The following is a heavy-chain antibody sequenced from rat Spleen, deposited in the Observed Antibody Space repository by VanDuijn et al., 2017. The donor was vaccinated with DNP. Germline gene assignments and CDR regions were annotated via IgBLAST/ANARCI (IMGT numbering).Heavy chain of an antibody. CDR3: ARPFNSGFAY. D-gene: IGHD4-3*01. J-gene: IGHJ3*01. Sequence: EVQLVESGGGLVQPGRSMKLSCATSGFTFSNYYMAWVRQAPTKGLEWVASIGAGGGNTYYRDSVKGRYIFSRDNAKSTLYLQMNSLRSADMATYYCARPFNSGFAYWGQGTLVTVSS. CDR2: IGAGGGNT. CDR1: GFTFSNYY. V-gene: IGHV5-25*01.